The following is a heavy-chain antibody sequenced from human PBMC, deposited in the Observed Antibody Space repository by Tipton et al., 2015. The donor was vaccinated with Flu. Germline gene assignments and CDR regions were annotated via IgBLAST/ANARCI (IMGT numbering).Heavy chain of an antibody. CDR3: TKSHQGGLSQIDY. CDR1: GFPFTDAW. Sequence: QLVQSGGGLVKPGGSLRLSCVLSGFPFTDAWMTWVRQAPGKGLEWLGRIKRISDGGTTEYAAPVKGRFSISKEYSTNTLFLQLNSLRIEDTAVYYCTKSHQGGLSQIDYWGQGSLVTVSS. V-gene: IGHV3-15*01. D-gene: IGHD1-26*01. J-gene: IGHJ4*02. CDR2: IKRISDGGTT.